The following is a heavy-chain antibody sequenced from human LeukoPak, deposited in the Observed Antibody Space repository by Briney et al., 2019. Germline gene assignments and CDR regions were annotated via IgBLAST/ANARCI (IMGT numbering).Heavy chain of an antibody. D-gene: IGHD3-22*01. V-gene: IGHV3-23*01. CDR2: ISGNGQQR. Sequence: GGSLRLSCSASGFTFSRSAMTWVRQLPGKGLEWVSTISGNGQQRYYGDSVKGRFSVSRDNSKNTLYLQMDSLRADDSALYYCAKDGNYLDRSGFFIPFDHWGQGTLVTVSS. CDR3: AKDGNYLDRSGFFIPFDH. CDR1: GFTFSRSA. J-gene: IGHJ4*02.